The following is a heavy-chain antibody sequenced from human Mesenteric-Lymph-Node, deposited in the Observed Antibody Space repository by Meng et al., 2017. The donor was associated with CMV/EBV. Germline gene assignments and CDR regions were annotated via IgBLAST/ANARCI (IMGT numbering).Heavy chain of an antibody. V-gene: IGHV3-53*01. CDR3: ASFDYGGNSDSFEM. CDR2: IYSGGNI. Sequence: GGSLRLSCVVSGFTISTYWMHWVRQVPGKGLEWVSVIYSGGNIFYSDSVKGRFTISRDNSKNTVHLQMNGLRAEDTAVYYCASFDYGGNSDSFEMWGQGTMVTVSS. CDR1: GFTISTYW. D-gene: IGHD4-23*01. J-gene: IGHJ3*02.